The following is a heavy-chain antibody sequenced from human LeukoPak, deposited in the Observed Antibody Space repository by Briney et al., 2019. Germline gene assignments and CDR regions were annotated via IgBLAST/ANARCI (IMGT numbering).Heavy chain of an antibody. D-gene: IGHD6-19*01. V-gene: IGHV3-30*18. J-gene: IGHJ4*02. Sequence: GGSLRLSCAASGFTFSTYGMHWVRQAPGKGLECVAVISFDASNKYYVDSVKGRFTISRDNSKNTLYLQMNSLRAEDTAVYYCAKGFLGAVARFDYWGQGTLVTVSS. CDR1: GFTFSTYG. CDR3: AKGFLGAVARFDY. CDR2: ISFDASNK.